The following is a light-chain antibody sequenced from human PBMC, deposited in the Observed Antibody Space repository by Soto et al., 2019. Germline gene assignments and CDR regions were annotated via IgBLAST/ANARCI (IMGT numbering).Light chain of an antibody. V-gene: IGLV2-14*01. J-gene: IGLJ2*01. CDR1: SSDIGAYNY. CDR3: SSYTTSSTLG. Sequence: QSALTQPASVSGSPGQSINISCTGTSSDIGAYNYVSWYQQHPGKAPKLMIYGVTNRPSGVSNRFSGSKSGNTASLTISGLQAEDEADYYCSSYTTSSTLGFGGGTKLTVL. CDR2: GVT.